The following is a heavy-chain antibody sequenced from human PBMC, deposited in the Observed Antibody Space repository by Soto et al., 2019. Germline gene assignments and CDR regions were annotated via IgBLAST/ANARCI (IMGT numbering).Heavy chain of an antibody. CDR2: IWYDGSNK. J-gene: IGHJ6*02. V-gene: IGHV3-33*01. CDR3: ASEYCSGGSCYYYGMDV. Sequence: GGSLTLSCASSGFTFSSYGMHWVRQAPGKGLEWVAVIWYDGSNKYYADSVKGRFTISRDNSKNTLYLQMNSLRAVDTAVYYCASEYCSGGSCYYYGMDVWGQGT. D-gene: IGHD2-15*01. CDR1: GFTFSSYG.